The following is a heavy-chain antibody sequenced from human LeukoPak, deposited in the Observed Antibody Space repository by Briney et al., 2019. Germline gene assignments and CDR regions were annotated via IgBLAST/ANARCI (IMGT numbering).Heavy chain of an antibody. D-gene: IGHD1-26*01. CDR1: GFTFSSYA. V-gene: IGHV3-23*01. J-gene: IGHJ5*02. CDR2: ISGSGGST. CDR3: AKRTTPNSGSYYNWFDP. Sequence: VGSLRLSCAASGFTFSSYAMSWVRQAPGKGLEWVSAISGSGGSTYYADSVKGRFTISRDNSKNTLYLQMNSLRAEDTAVYYCAKRTTPNSGSYYNWFDPWGQGTLVTVSS.